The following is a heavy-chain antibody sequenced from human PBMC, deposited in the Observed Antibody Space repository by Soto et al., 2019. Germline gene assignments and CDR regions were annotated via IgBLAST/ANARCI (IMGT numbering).Heavy chain of an antibody. Sequence: QMQLQESGPGLVKPSQTLSLTCTVSGDSISSGGYYWSWIRHHPGKGLEWIGCIYYSGVPYYNPSLKSRTTISVDTSKNKFSLTMTSVTAADPAVYYCARDRRAGATVTTFDYWGQGTLVTVSS. V-gene: IGHV4-31*03. J-gene: IGHJ4*02. CDR1: GDSISSGGYY. D-gene: IGHD4-17*01. CDR2: IYYSGVP. CDR3: ARDRRAGATVTTFDY.